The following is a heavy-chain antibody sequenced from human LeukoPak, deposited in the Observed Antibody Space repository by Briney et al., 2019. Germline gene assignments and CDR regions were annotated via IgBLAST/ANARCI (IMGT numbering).Heavy chain of an antibody. V-gene: IGHV3-21*01. CDR2: ISGSSSYI. CDR3: ARSVMSSWDQPLTNFDY. D-gene: IGHD2-2*01. CDR1: GLTFTTYS. Sequence: GGSLRLSCVASGLTFTTYSMNWVRQAPGKGLEWVSSISGSSSYIYYADSVKGRFTISRDNAKNSLYLQMNSLRAEDTAVYYCARSVMSSWDQPLTNFDYWGQGTLVAVSS. J-gene: IGHJ4*02.